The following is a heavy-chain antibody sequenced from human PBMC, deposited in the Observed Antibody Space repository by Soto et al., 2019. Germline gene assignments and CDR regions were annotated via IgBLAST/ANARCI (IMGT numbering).Heavy chain of an antibody. CDR3: ERLRERYNWNDGEIYYDYGMDV. Sequence: QVQLVQSGAEVKKPGSSVKVSCKAYGGTLSSYAISWVRQAPGQGLEWRGGIIPIFGTANYAQKFQGRVTITADKATITAYMELSSLRSEDTDVYDCERLRERYNWNDGEIYYDYGMDVWGQGTTVTVSS. J-gene: IGHJ6*02. CDR1: GGTLSSYA. D-gene: IGHD1-1*01. V-gene: IGHV1-69*06. CDR2: IIPIFGTA.